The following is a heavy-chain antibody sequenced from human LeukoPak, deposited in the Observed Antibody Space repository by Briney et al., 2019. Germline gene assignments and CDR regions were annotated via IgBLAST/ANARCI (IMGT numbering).Heavy chain of an antibody. D-gene: IGHD6-13*01. CDR2: ISTSSSYI. CDR3: ARASSSWYYFDY. CDR1: GFIFSSYS. V-gene: IGHV3-21*01. J-gene: IGHJ4*02. Sequence: GGSLRLSCAASGFIFSSYSMNWVRQAPGKGLEWVSFISTSSSYIYYADSVKGRFTISRDNAKNSLYLQMNSLRAEDTAVYYCARASSSWYYFDYWGQGTLVTVSS.